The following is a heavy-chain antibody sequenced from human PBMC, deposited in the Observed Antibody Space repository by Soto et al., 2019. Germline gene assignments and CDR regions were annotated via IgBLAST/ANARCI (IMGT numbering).Heavy chain of an antibody. D-gene: IGHD3-22*01. J-gene: IGHJ6*02. CDR2: INVGNGNT. Sequence: QVQLVQSGAEEKKPGASVKVSCKASGYTFTTYAMNWVRQAPGQRLEWMGWINVGNGNTKYSQKFQGRVTITRDTSASTAYMERSSLRSEDTAVYYCAREGYDSSGFTYYYYGMDVWGQGTTVTVSS. CDR1: GYTFTTYA. V-gene: IGHV1-3*05. CDR3: AREGYDSSGFTYYYYGMDV.